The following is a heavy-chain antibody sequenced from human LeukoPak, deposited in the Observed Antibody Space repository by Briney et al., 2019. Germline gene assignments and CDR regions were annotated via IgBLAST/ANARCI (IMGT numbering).Heavy chain of an antibody. V-gene: IGHV3-21*01. CDR3: ARGSYDILTGLYYYYYHMDV. J-gene: IGHJ6*03. CDR1: GFTFSSYS. CDR2: ISSSSSYI. D-gene: IGHD3-9*01. Sequence: GGSLRLSCAASGFTFSSYSMNWVRQAPGKGLEWVSSISSSSSYIYYADSVKGRFTISRDNAKNSLYLQMNSLRAEDTAVYYCARGSYDILTGLYYYYYHMDVWGKGTTVTISS.